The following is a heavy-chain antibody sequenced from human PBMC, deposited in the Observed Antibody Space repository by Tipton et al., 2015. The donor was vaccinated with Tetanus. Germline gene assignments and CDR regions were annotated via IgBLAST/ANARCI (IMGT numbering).Heavy chain of an antibody. Sequence: QVQLVQSGAEVKKPGASVKVSCKASGYTFTSYAIHWVRQAPGQRLEWMGWINAGNGNIKYSQKFQGRVTITSDTSASTGYMELSSLRSEDTAVYYCARGVTGTTAWFDPWGQGTLVTVSS. CDR3: ARGVTGTTAWFDP. CDR2: INAGNGNI. V-gene: IGHV1-3*01. J-gene: IGHJ5*02. CDR1: GYTFTSYA. D-gene: IGHD1-7*01.